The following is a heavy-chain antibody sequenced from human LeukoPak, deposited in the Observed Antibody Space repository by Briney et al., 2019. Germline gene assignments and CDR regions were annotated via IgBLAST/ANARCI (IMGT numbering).Heavy chain of an antibody. CDR1: GYTFTGYY. CDR2: FDPENGET. CDR3: ARDGGGWYNDY. V-gene: IGHV1-24*01. D-gene: IGHD6-19*01. J-gene: IGHJ4*02. Sequence: ASVKVSCKASGYTFTGYYMHWVRQAPGKGLEWVGNFDPENGETIYTERFQGRVTLTVDTSADTAYMELSSLRSDDTAVYYCARDGGGWYNDYWGQGTLVTVSS.